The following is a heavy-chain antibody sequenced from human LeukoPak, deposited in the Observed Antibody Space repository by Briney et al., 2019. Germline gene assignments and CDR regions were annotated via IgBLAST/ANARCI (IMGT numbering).Heavy chain of an antibody. D-gene: IGHD2-2*01. CDR1: GGTFSSYA. Sequence: SVKVSCKASGGTFSSYAISWVRQAPGQGLEWMGGIIPIFGTANYAQRFQGRVTITTDESTSTAYMELSSLRSEDTAVYYCARSSMSDYVHYMDVWGKGTTVTVSS. V-gene: IGHV1-69*05. J-gene: IGHJ6*03. CDR3: ARSSMSDYVHYMDV. CDR2: IIPIFGTA.